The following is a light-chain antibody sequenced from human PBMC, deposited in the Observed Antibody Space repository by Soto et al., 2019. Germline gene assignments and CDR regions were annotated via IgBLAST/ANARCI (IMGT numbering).Light chain of an antibody. CDR2: DTS. CDR1: QSFSTY. Sequence: EIVLTHSPATLSLSPGDRATLSCRASQSFSTYLAWYQQKPGQPPRLLIYDTSNRATGIPGRFSGSGSGTDFTLTSSSLEPVDFAVYFCQQRTNWLNSFGQGTRLEIK. J-gene: IGKJ5*01. V-gene: IGKV3-11*01. CDR3: QQRTNWLNS.